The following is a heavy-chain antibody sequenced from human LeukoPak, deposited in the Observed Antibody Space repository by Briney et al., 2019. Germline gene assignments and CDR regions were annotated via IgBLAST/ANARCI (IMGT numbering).Heavy chain of an antibody. CDR1: GFTFTNYA. CDR2: ISGDGTFI. V-gene: IGHV3-23*01. D-gene: IGHD6-6*01. J-gene: IGHJ4*02. CDR3: ARVAGSSLSRARFDY. Sequence: GGPLRLSCAASGFTFTNYAVNWVRQAPGKGLEWVSAISGDGTFIYYTESAKGRFTISRDNSMSTVYLQMNSLRAEDTAIYYCARVAGSSLSRARFDYWGPGTLVTVSS.